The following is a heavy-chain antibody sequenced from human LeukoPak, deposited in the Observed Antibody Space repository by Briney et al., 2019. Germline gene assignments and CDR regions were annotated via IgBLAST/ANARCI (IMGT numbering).Heavy chain of an antibody. CDR1: GGSFSGYY. CDR3: ARGRSSYYYDRVDAFDI. Sequence: SETLSLTCAVYGGSFSGYYWSWIRQPPGKGLEWIGEINHSGSTSYNPSLKSRVTISVDTSKNQFSLKLSSVTAADTAVYYCARGRSSYYYDRVDAFDIWGQGTMVTVSS. V-gene: IGHV4-34*01. CDR2: INHSGST. D-gene: IGHD3-22*01. J-gene: IGHJ3*02.